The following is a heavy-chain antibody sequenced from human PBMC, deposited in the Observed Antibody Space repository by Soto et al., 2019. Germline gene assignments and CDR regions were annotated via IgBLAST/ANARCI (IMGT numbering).Heavy chain of an antibody. CDR3: ARAWTATAGWAKWFDR. J-gene: IGHJ5*02. D-gene: IGHD6-13*01. Sequence: QAQLQETGPGLVEPSQTLSLTCTVSGGSISGEGYYWSGIRQYSGRGLEWIGYIHYSGSTYSNPSLKIRVTISVDTSKTQFLLKLTAAAAAHTAVYYCARAWTATAGWAKWFDRWGQGTRVTVSS. CDR2: IHYSGST. CDR1: GGSISGEGYY. V-gene: IGHV4-31*03.